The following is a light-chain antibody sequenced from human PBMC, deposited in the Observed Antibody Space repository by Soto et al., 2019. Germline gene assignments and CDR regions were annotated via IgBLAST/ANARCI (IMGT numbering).Light chain of an antibody. CDR3: QVWDSSSDHPVV. CDR2: DDS. CDR1: NIGSSS. V-gene: IGLV3-21*02. J-gene: IGLJ2*01. Sequence: SYELTQPPSVSVAPGQTAGVTCGGNNIGSSSVHWYQQKPGQAPVLVVYDDSDRPSGIPERFSGSKSGNTATLTISRVEAGDEADYYCQVWDSSSDHPVVFGGGTKLTVL.